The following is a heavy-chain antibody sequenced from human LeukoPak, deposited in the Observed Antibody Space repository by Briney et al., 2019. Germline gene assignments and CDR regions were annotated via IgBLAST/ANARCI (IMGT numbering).Heavy chain of an antibody. CDR1: GFTFSSYA. J-gene: IGHJ4*02. Sequence: GGSLRLSCAASGFTFSSYAVSWVRQTPGKGLEWVSGISGSGDSTYYADSVKGRFTISRDNSKNTLYLQMNSLRAEDTAVYYCAKSYYGSGNYYSGADFWGQGTLVTVSS. CDR3: AKSYYGSGNYYSGADF. D-gene: IGHD3-10*01. CDR2: ISGSGDST. V-gene: IGHV3-23*01.